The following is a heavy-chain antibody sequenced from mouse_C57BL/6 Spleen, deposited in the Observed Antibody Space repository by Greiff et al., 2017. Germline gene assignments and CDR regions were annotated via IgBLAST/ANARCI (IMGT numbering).Heavy chain of an antibody. J-gene: IGHJ4*01. CDR1: GYAFSSPW. D-gene: IGHD4-1*01. V-gene: IGHV1-82*01. CDR3: ARWEDSYAMDY. Sequence: QVQLQQSGPELVKPGASVKISCKASGYAFSSPWMNWVKQRPGKGLEWIGRIYPGDGDTNYNGKFKGKATLTADKSSSTAYMQLSSLTSEDSAVYFCARWEDSYAMDYWGQGTSVTVSS. CDR2: IYPGDGDT.